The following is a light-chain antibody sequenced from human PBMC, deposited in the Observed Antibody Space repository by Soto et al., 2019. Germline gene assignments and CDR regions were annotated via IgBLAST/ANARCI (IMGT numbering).Light chain of an antibody. V-gene: IGKV1-39*01. Sequence: DIQMTQSPSSLSASVGDRVTITCRASQNISNYLNWYQQKPGKAPKFLIYAASSLQIGVPSRFSGSGSGTDFTLTISNLQPEDVATYYCQQSYSTPFTFGPGTKVDI. CDR1: QNISNY. CDR2: AAS. CDR3: QQSYSTPFT. J-gene: IGKJ3*01.